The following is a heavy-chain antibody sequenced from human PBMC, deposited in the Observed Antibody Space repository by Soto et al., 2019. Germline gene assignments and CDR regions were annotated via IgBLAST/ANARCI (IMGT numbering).Heavy chain of an antibody. CDR3: ARDDYGSGSYYN. J-gene: IGHJ4*02. CDR1: GYTFTNYG. CDR2: ISAYNGNT. V-gene: IGHV1-18*01. D-gene: IGHD3-10*01. Sequence: ASVKVSCKASGYTFTNYGISWVRPAPGQGLEWMGWISAYNGNTNSAQRLQGRVTMTTDTSTTTAYMELRSLRSDDTAVYYCARDDYGSGSYYNWGQGTLVTVSS.